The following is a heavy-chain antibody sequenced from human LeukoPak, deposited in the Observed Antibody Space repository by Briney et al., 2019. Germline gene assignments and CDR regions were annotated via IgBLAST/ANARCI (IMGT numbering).Heavy chain of an antibody. CDR1: GFTFSRYA. D-gene: IGHD2-8*01. V-gene: IGHV3-23*01. CDR2: ISGSGDTT. CDR3: AKDFGDCSNGVCYGKPFDY. J-gene: IGHJ4*02. Sequence: PGGSLRLSCAASGFTFSRYAMSWARQAPGKGLEWVPGISGSGDTTYYADPVKGRFTISRDNSKNTLYLQRNSLRAEDTAVYYCAKDFGDCSNGVCYGKPFDYWGQRTLVTASS.